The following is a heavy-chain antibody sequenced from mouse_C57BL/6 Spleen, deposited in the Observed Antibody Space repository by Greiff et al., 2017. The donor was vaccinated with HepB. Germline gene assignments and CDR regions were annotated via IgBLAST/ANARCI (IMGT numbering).Heavy chain of an antibody. V-gene: IGHV1-15*01. D-gene: IGHD3-2*02. CDR1: GYTFTDYE. CDR2: IDPETGGT. CDR3: TSLDSSGYGFAY. Sequence: LVESGAELVRPGASVTLSCKASGYTFTDYEMHWVKQTPVHGLEWIGAIDPETGGTAYNQKFKGKAILTADKSSSTAYMELRSLTSEDSAVYYCTSLDSSGYGFAYWGQGTLVTVSA. J-gene: IGHJ3*01.